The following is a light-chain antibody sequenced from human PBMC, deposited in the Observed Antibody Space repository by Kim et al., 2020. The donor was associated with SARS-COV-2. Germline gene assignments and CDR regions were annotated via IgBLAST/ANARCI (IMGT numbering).Light chain of an antibody. CDR3: LQDYNYPWT. CDR2: AAS. V-gene: IGKV1-6*01. CDR1: QGIRND. J-gene: IGKJ1*01. Sequence: ASVGDRVTIACRASQGIRNDLGWYQQKPGKAPKLLIYAASSLQSGVPSRFSGSGSGTDFTLTISSLQPEDFATYYCLQDYNYPWTFGQGTKVDIK.